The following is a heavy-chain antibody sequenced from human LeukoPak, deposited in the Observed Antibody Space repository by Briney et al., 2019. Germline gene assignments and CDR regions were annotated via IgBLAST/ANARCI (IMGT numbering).Heavy chain of an antibody. CDR1: GFTFSSFE. V-gene: IGHV3-48*03. CDR3: AREAVPGGRGDTFDI. CDR2: ISCSGTNI. J-gene: IGHJ3*02. Sequence: PGGSLRLSCAASGFTFSSFEMNWVRQAPGKGLEWVSYISCSGTNIYYADSVKARFTISRDNAKNSLSLQMNRLRAEDTAIYYCAREAVPGGRGDTFDIWGQGTMVTVSS. D-gene: IGHD6-19*01.